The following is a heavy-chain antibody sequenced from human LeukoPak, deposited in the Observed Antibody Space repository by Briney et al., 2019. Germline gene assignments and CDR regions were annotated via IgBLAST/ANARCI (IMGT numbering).Heavy chain of an antibody. Sequence: ASVKVSCKASGYTFTGYYMHWVRQAPGQGLEWMGWINPNRGGTKYAQKFQGRVTMTRDTSISTAYMELSRLRSDDTAVYYCARGPRYSGSYYFDYWGQGTLVTVSS. CDR3: ARGPRYSGSYYFDY. D-gene: IGHD1-26*01. J-gene: IGHJ4*02. CDR2: INPNRGGT. V-gene: IGHV1-2*02. CDR1: GYTFTGYY.